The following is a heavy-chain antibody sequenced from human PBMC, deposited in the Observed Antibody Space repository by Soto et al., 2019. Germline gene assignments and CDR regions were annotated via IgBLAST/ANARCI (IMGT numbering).Heavy chain of an antibody. CDR2: IYYSGST. D-gene: IGHD3-10*01. Sequence: QVQLQESGPGLVKPSQTLSPTCTVSGGSISSGGYYWSWIRQHPGKGLEWIGYIYYSGSTYYNPSLKSRVTRSVETYKNQCSLKLNSVTAADTAVYYCATITMVRGVNWFDPWGQGTLVTVSS. V-gene: IGHV4-31*03. CDR3: ATITMVRGVNWFDP. CDR1: GGSISSGGYY. J-gene: IGHJ5*02.